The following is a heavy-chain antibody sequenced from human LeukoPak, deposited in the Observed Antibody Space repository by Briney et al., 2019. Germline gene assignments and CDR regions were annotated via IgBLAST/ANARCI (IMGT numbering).Heavy chain of an antibody. CDR2: IKQDGSEK. V-gene: IGHV3-7*03. CDR1: GFTFSNYW. J-gene: IGHJ5*02. CDR3: ARASDPWLQLT. D-gene: IGHD5-24*01. Sequence: GRCLRLSCPASGFTFSNYWMIWVRQAPRNGLEWLGNIKQDGSEKRYADSVRGRFSISRDNAQTSLYLQMNSLRAEDTAMYYCARASDPWLQLTWGQGTLVTVSS.